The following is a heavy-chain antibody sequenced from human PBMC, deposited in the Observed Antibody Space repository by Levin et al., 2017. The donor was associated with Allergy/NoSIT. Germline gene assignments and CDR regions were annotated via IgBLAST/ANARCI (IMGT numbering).Heavy chain of an antibody. CDR2: ISGSGGST. CDR1: GFTFSSYA. V-gene: IGHV3-23*01. Sequence: GGSLRLSCAASGFTFSSYAMSWVRQAPGKGLEWVSAISGSGGSTYYADSVKGRFTISRDNSKNTLYLQMNSLRAEDTAVYYCVTDTRITMIVVVIPGDYWGQGTLVTVSS. D-gene: IGHD3-22*01. J-gene: IGHJ4*02. CDR3: VTDTRITMIVVVIPGDY.